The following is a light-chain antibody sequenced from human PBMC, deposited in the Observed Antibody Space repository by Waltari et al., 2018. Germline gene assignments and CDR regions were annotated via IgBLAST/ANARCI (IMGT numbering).Light chain of an antibody. V-gene: IGKV3-20*01. CDR1: QSVSISY. J-gene: IGKJ4*01. CDR2: GAS. Sequence: VLPQPPGTLSLSPGESATLSSSASQSVSISYLAWYQQKPGQAPRLLSYGASSRATGIPDRFSGSGSGTDFTLTISRLEPEDVAVYYCQQYGSSPPLTFGGGTKVEIK. CDR3: QQYGSSPPLT.